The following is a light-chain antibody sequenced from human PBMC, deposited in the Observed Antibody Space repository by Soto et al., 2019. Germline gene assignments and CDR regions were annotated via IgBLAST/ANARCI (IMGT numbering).Light chain of an antibody. V-gene: IGKV3-20*01. CDR1: QSVRSNF. J-gene: IGKJ1*01. CDR2: GAS. CDR3: QQYGSALQT. Sequence: EIVLTQSPGTLSLSPGERVTLSCRASQSVRSNFLAWYQQRPGQAPRLLIYGASSRATGIPDRFSGSGSGTDFTLIISRLEPEDCAVYYCQQYGSALQTFGQGTK.